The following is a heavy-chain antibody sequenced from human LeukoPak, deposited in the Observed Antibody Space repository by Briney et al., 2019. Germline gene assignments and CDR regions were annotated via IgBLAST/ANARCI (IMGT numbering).Heavy chain of an antibody. CDR2: IYTSGST. D-gene: IGHD2-2*01. Sequence: SETLSLTCTVSGGSISSYYWSWMRQPAGKGLEWIGRIYTSGSTNYNPSLKSRVTISVDKSKNQFSLKLSSVTAADTAVYFCARAYCSSTSCSPGVYYMDVWGKGTTVTVSS. J-gene: IGHJ6*03. CDR1: GGSISSYY. V-gene: IGHV4-4*07. CDR3: ARAYCSSTSCSPGVYYMDV.